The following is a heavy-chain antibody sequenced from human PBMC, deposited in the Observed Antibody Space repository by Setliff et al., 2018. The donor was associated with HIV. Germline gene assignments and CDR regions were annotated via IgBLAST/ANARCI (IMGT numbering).Heavy chain of an antibody. V-gene: IGHV3-74*01. D-gene: IGHD5-12*01. Sequence: PGGSLRLSCAASGFTFSSYWMHWVRQVPGKGLMWVSRINGDGTTRRYADSVKGRFTISRDNAKNTLYLQMNSLRVEDTGVYYCHSGYDTEEQSYFDYWGQGTLVTVSS. CDR3: HSGYDTEEQSYFDY. CDR1: GFTFSSYW. J-gene: IGHJ4*02. CDR2: INGDGTTR.